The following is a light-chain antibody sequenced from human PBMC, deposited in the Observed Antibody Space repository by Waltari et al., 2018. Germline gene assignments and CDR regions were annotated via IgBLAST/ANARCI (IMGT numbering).Light chain of an antibody. V-gene: IGLV2-11*01. J-gene: IGLJ3*02. CDR3: FSYAGSWV. CDR1: STDVGGYNY. Sequence: QSALTHPRAVSGSPGQSVTIPCTGTSTDVGGYNYVSWYQQHPGKAPKLMIYDFNKRPSGVPDRFSGSESGNTASLTISGLQAEDEADYYCFSYAGSWVFGGGTKLTVL. CDR2: DFN.